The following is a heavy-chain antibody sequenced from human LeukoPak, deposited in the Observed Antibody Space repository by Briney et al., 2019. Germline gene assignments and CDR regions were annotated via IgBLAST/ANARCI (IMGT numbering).Heavy chain of an antibody. Sequence: GGSLRLSCAASEFTVSSNFISWIRQAPGKGLEWVSVIYSGGNTFYADSVKGRFTISRDSSKNTLYLQMNGLRTEDTAVYYYTKVGQQFSGFYYYGMHVWGQGTTVT. CDR3: TKVGQQFSGFYYYGMHV. CDR1: EFTVSSNF. CDR2: IYSGGNT. D-gene: IGHD6-13*01. V-gene: IGHV3-66*02. J-gene: IGHJ6*02.